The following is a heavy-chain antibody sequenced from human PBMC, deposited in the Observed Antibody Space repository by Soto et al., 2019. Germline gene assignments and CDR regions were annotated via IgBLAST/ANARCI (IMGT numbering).Heavy chain of an antibody. D-gene: IGHD3-22*01. CDR3: ARHLGYDTSGYYRNWFDP. V-gene: IGHV4-59*08. CDR2: ISYSGNT. Sequence: PSETLSLTCTVSGGSISSYYWSWIRQPPGKGLEWIGYISYSGNTNYNPSLRSRVTISVDTSKTQFSPKLTSVTAADTAVYYCARHLGYDTSGYYRNWFDPWGQGTLVTVSS. J-gene: IGHJ5*02. CDR1: GGSISSYY.